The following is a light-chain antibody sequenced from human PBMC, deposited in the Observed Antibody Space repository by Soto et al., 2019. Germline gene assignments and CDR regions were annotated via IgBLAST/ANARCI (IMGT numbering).Light chain of an antibody. CDR1: QTIIRY. J-gene: IGKJ3*01. V-gene: IGKV1-39*01. CDR3: QQSYSTLFS. CDR2: AAS. Sequence: DIQMTQSPSSLSASVGDRVTITCRASQTIIRYLNWYQQKPGRAPNLLIYAASNLQSGVPSRFSGCASGTEFTLTISSLQPEDFATYYCQQSYSTLFSFGPGTKVEIK.